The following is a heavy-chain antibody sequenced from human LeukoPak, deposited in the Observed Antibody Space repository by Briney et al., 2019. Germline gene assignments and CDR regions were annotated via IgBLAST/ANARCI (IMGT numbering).Heavy chain of an antibody. Sequence: SVNVSCKASGGTFSSYAISGVRQAPGQGLEWMGGIIPIFGTANYAQKFQGRVTITTDESTSTAYMELSSLRSEDTAVYYCARERGRYYYDSSGYYYWGQGTLVTVSS. D-gene: IGHD3-22*01. CDR2: IIPIFGTA. CDR3: ARERGRYYYDSSGYYY. CDR1: GGTFSSYA. V-gene: IGHV1-69*05. J-gene: IGHJ4*02.